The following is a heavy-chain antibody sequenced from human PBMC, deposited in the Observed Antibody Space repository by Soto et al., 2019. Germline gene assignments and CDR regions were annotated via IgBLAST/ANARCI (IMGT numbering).Heavy chain of an antibody. V-gene: IGHV4-61*01. CDR3: ARGEAASGPPFDL. CDR1: GGSIISGYY. CDR2: IFHSGIT. Sequence: LSLTCSVSGGSIISGYYWSWIRQPPGRGLEWIAYIFHSGITNYNPSLKSRVTISVDTSKNQFSLKLNSLTAADTAVYYCARGEAASGPPFDLWGQGTLVTVSS. D-gene: IGHD6-13*01. J-gene: IGHJ4*02.